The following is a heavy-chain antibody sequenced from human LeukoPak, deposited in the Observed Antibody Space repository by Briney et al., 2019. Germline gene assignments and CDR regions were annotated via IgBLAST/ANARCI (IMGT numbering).Heavy chain of an antibody. D-gene: IGHD4-11*01. V-gene: IGHV3-23*01. CDR3: AERSDSRSFDY. Sequence: PGGSLRLSCAVSGFTFSSHAMSWVRQAPGKGLEWVSAVSASGGASSYADSVKGRFTISRDNSKNTLYLQMNSLRVEDTAVYICAERSDSRSFDYWGQGTLVTVSS. CDR2: VSASGGAS. CDR1: GFTFSSHA. J-gene: IGHJ4*02.